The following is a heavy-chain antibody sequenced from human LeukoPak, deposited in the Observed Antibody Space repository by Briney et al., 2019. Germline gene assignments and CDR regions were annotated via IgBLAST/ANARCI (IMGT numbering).Heavy chain of an antibody. CDR3: ARRAGYDYGQIDH. J-gene: IGHJ4*02. CDR2: INDSGST. V-gene: IGHV4-34*01. Sequence: SETLSLTCEVYGGSFSGYYWSWIRQPPGEGLEWIGEINDSGSTNYNPSLKSRVTISVDTPNNRVSLKVDSVTAAETAVYYCARRAGYDYGQIDHWGRGTMVTVSS. CDR1: GGSFSGYY. D-gene: IGHD5-18*01.